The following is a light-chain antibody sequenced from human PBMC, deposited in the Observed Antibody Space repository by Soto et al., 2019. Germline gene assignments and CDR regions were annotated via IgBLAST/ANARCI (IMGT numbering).Light chain of an antibody. CDR2: DAS. CDR3: HRYNSY. CDR1: QSIGGW. Sequence: DIQMTQSPSTLSASVGDRVTITCRASQSIGGWLAWYQQKPGKAPKLLIYDASNLVNGVPSRFSASASGTEFTLTITSLQPDDFATYSCHRYNSYFGQGTKLEIK. V-gene: IGKV1-5*01. J-gene: IGKJ2*01.